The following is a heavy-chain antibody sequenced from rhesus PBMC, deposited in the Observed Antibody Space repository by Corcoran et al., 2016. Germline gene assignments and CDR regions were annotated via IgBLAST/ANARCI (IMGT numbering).Heavy chain of an antibody. Sequence: QLQLQESGPGLVKPSETLSLTCAVSGAPLSGYYWLGIRQPPGKGREWIGNIDGNIAGTNYNPALKSRVTISKDTSKNQFSLKLSSVTAADTAVYYCARETSEWLFCFDYWGQGVLVTVSS. D-gene: IGHD3-28*01. CDR3: ARETSEWLFCFDY. CDR2: IDGNIAGT. V-gene: IGHV4-81*01. CDR1: GAPLSGYY. J-gene: IGHJ4*01.